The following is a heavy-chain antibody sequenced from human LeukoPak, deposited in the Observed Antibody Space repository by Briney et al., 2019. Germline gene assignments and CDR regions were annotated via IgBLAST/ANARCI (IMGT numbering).Heavy chain of an antibody. D-gene: IGHD2-21*02. V-gene: IGHV3-66*01. J-gene: IGHJ6*02. CDR1: GFTVSRNY. CDR3: ATRGLPGYYYGMDV. CDR2: ISSAGAT. Sequence: GGSLRLSCAASGFTVSRNYMSWAHLAPGKGLEWVSIISSAGATHYADSVKGRFTISRDNSKNTLYLQMNSLRAEDTAVYYCATRGLPGYYYGMDVWGQGTTVTVSS.